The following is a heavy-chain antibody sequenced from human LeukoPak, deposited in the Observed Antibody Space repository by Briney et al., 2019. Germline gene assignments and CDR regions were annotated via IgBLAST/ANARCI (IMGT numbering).Heavy chain of an antibody. J-gene: IGHJ4*02. CDR3: ARDHDSSGYYSEYYFDY. Sequence: EASVKVSCKASGGTFSSYAISWVRQAPGQGLEWMGGIIPIFGTANYAQKFQGRVTITADESTSTAYMELSSLRSEDTAVYYCARDHDSSGYYSEYYFDYWGQGTLVTVSS. CDR2: IIPIFGTA. CDR1: GGTFSSYA. V-gene: IGHV1-69*01. D-gene: IGHD3-22*01.